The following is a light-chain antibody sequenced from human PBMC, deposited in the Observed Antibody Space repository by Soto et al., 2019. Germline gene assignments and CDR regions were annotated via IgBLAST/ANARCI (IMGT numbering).Light chain of an antibody. CDR1: QSLLHSNGYNY. CDR2: LGS. J-gene: IGKJ1*01. Sequence: DIVMTQSPLSLPVTPGEPASISCRSSQSLLHSNGYNYLDWYLQKPGQSPQLLIYLGSNRASGVPDRFSGSGSGTDFTLKISRVEVEDVGVYYCMQALQTPPAFGQGTKVDIK. CDR3: MQALQTPPA. V-gene: IGKV2-28*01.